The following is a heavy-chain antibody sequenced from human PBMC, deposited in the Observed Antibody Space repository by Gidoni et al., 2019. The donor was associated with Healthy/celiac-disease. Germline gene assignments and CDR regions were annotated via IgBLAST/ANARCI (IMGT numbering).Heavy chain of an antibody. V-gene: IGHV3-48*03. CDR2: ISSSGSTI. J-gene: IGHJ6*02. CDR1: EFTFSSYD. D-gene: IGHD2-15*01. Sequence: EVQLVESGGGLVQPGGSLRHSCAASEFTFSSYDMNWVRQAPGKGLEWVSYISSSGSTIYYADSVKGRFTISRDNAKNSLYLQMNSLRAEDTAVYYCARDRDPYCSGGSCYSYYYYGMDVWGQGTTVTVSS. CDR3: ARDRDPYCSGGSCYSYYYYGMDV.